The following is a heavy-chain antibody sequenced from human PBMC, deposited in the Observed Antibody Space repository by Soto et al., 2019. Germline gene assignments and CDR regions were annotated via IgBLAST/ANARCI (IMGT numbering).Heavy chain of an antibody. CDR2: INTGNGNT. V-gene: IGHV1-3*04. CDR3: ARPRAAAGSSLSY. CDR1: GYTYTSYV. Sequence: GASVKVSCKASGYTYTSYVIHWVRQAPGQRLEWMGWINTGNGNTKYSQKFKGRVTFTTDTSARTAYKELRSLRSEDMAVCYSARPRAAAGSSLSYWGQGTLVTVSS. D-gene: IGHD6-13*01. J-gene: IGHJ4*02.